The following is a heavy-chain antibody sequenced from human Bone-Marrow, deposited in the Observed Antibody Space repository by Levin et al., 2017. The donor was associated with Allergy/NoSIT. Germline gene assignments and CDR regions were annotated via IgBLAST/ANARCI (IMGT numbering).Heavy chain of an antibody. V-gene: IGHV3-30-3*01. CDR3: ARDGAGYSFWSGYTQIDY. Sequence: GESLKISCAASGFTFSTSPMHWVRQAPGKGLEWLAVLSFDGSNPYYTDSVKGRFTISRDNSKNTLFLQLNSLRTEDTAMYYCARDGAGYSFWSGYTQIDYWGQGTLVTVSS. J-gene: IGHJ4*02. D-gene: IGHD3-3*01. CDR1: GFTFSTSP. CDR2: LSFDGSNP.